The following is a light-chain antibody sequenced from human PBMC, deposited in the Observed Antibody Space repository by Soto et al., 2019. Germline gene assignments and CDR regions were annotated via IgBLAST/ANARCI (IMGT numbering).Light chain of an antibody. CDR3: SSYAGSNVV. J-gene: IGLJ2*01. CDR2: EVS. V-gene: IGLV2-8*01. Sequence: QSALTQPPSAPGSPGQSVTISCTGTSSDVGGYNYVSWYQHHPGKAPKLMIYEVSKRPSGVPDRFSGSKSGNTASLTVSGLQAEDEADYYCSSYAGSNVVFGGGTKVTVL. CDR1: SSDVGGYNY.